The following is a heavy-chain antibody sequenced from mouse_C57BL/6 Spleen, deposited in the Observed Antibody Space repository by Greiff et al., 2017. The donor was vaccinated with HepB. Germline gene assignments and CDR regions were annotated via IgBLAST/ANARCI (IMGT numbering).Heavy chain of an antibody. CDR3: ARSGRYFDY. J-gene: IGHJ2*01. Sequence: VQLQESGAELVRPGTSVKMSCKASGYTFTNYWIGWAKQRPGHGLEWIGDIYPGGGYTNYNEKFKGKATLTAAKSSSTAYMQFSSLTSEDSAIYYCARSGRYFDYWGQGTTLTVSS. CDR2: IYPGGGYT. CDR1: GYTFTNYW. D-gene: IGHD4-1*01. V-gene: IGHV1-63*01.